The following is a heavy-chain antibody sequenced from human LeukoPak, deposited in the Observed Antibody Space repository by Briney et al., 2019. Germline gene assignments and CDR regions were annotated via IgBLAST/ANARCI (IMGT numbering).Heavy chain of an antibody. CDR3: AREKSSGWFNWFDP. V-gene: IGHV4-61*01. CDR2: IYYSGST. Sequence: NPSETLSLTCTVSGVSASSGSYYWSWIRQPPGKGLEWIGYIYYSGSTNYNPSLESRVTISVDTSKNQFSLKLSSVTAADTAVYYCAREKSSGWFNWFDPWGQGTLVTVSS. CDR1: GVSASSGSYY. D-gene: IGHD6-19*01. J-gene: IGHJ5*02.